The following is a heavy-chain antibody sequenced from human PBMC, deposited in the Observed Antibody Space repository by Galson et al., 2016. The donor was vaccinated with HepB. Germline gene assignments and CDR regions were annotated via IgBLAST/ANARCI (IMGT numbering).Heavy chain of an antibody. CDR3: AKDINGYYRPFGY. Sequence: SLRLSCAASGFTFNSYAMSWVRQAPGKGLEWVSAVSGSGSHTYYADSVKGRFTISRDNSKSTLYLEMNSLSAEDTALYYCAKDINGYYRPFGYWGQGTLVTVSS. CDR1: GFTFNSYA. V-gene: IGHV3-23*01. J-gene: IGHJ4*02. D-gene: IGHD3-22*01. CDR2: VSGSGSHT.